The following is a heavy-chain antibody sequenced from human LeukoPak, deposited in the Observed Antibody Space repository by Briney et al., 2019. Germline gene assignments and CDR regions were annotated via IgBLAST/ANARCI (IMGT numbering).Heavy chain of an antibody. Sequence: GGSLRLSCAASGFSFSSFAMSWVRQAPGKGLEWVSAITGSGSNTYYADSVKGRFTISRDNSMNTLYLQMNSLRAEDTAVYSCAKDRLGALLYFDSWGQGTLVTVSS. CDR3: AKDRLGALLYFDS. J-gene: IGHJ4*02. D-gene: IGHD1-26*01. V-gene: IGHV3-23*01. CDR1: GFSFSSFA. CDR2: ITGSGSNT.